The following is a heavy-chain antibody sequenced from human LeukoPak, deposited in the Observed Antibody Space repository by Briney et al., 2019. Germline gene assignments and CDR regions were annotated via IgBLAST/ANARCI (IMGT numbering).Heavy chain of an antibody. CDR1: GFTFSSYA. D-gene: IGHD2/OR15-2a*01. Sequence: GGSLRLSCAASGFTFSSYAMSWVRQAPGKGLEWVSGISGSGGSTYYADSVKGRFTISRDNSKNTLYLQMNSLRAEDTAVYYCAKDGWGSPVSSSDMWGQGTMVTVSS. V-gene: IGHV3-23*01. CDR3: AKDGWGSPVSSSDM. CDR2: ISGSGGST. J-gene: IGHJ3*02.